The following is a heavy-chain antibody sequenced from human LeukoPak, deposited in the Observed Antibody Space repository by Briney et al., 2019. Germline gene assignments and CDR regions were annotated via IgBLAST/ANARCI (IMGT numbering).Heavy chain of an antibody. D-gene: IGHD3-9*01. Sequence: PSETLSLICTVSGGFISSYYWSWIRQPPGKGLEWIGYIYYSGSTNYNPSLKSRVTISVDTSKNQFSLKLSSVTAADTAVYYCARSYYDILTGYYNGFDYWGQGTLVTVSS. CDR3: ARSYYDILTGYYNGFDY. J-gene: IGHJ4*02. V-gene: IGHV4-59*01. CDR2: IYYSGST. CDR1: GGFISSYY.